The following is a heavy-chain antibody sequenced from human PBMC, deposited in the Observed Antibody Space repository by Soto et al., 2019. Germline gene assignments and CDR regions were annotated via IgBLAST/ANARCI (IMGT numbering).Heavy chain of an antibody. D-gene: IGHD2-15*01. CDR3: ARDLAKGGGSAGFDY. J-gene: IGHJ4*02. V-gene: IGHV1-2*02. Sequence: QVQLVQSGAEVKKPGATVKVSCKASGYTFTGYYIHWVRQAPGQGREWMGWINPNSGGTKYPQKFQGRVTMTRDTSIRTVYMSLTGLKSDDTAVYFCARDLAKGGGSAGFDYWGQGTLVAVSS. CDR2: INPNSGGT. CDR1: GYTFTGYY.